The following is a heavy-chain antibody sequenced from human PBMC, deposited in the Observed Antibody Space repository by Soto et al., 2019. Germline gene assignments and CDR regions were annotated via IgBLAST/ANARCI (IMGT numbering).Heavy chain of an antibody. CDR1: GYTFSSYG. V-gene: IGHV1-46*03. CDR3: ARDTSWFDP. Sequence: ASVKVSCKASGYTFSSYGISWVRQAPGQGLEWMGIINPSGGSTSYAQKFQGRVTVTRDTSTSTVYMELSSLRSEDTAVYYCARDTSWFDPWGQGTLVTVSS. J-gene: IGHJ5*02. CDR2: INPSGGST.